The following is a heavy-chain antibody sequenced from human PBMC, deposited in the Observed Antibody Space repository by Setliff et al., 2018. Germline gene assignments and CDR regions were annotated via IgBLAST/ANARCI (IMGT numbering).Heavy chain of an antibody. CDR1: RYSVINYY. CDR3: AKDFQYGYDYGYIPGS. Sequence: ASVKVSCKATRYSVINYYVHWVRQAPGQGPEWMGSINPGRGSTSYARNLKGRVAMTRDTSTSTFYMELSGLRSEDTAVYYCAKDFQYGYDYGYIPGSWGQGTPVTVSS. D-gene: IGHD5-18*01. V-gene: IGHV1-46*04. J-gene: IGHJ4*02. CDR2: INPGRGST.